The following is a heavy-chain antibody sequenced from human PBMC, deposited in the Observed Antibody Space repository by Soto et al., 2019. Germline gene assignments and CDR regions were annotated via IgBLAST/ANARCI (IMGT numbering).Heavy chain of an antibody. CDR1: GFTFSSYC. D-gene: IGHD5-12*01. Sequence: GGSLILSCAAAGFTFSSYCMHRVRQAPGKGLEWVAVIWYDGSNKYYADSVKGRFTISRDNSKNTLYLQMNSLRAEDTAVYYCARAPGYNYNWYFDLWGRGTLVTVSS. CDR3: ARAPGYNYNWYFDL. CDR2: IWYDGSNK. J-gene: IGHJ2*01. V-gene: IGHV3-33*01.